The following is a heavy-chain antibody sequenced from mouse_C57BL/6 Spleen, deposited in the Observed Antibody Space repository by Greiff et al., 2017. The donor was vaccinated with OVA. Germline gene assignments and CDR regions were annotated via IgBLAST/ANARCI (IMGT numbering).Heavy chain of an antibody. Sequence: EVQRVESGGGLVKPGGSLKLSCAASGFTFSSYAMSWVRQTPEKRLEWVATISDGGSYNYYPDNVKGRFTISRDNAKNILYLQMSHLNSENTAMYDCARESYGSSYRYFDVWGTGTTVTVSS. CDR2: ISDGGSYN. CDR1: GFTFSSYA. D-gene: IGHD1-1*01. V-gene: IGHV5-4*01. CDR3: ARESYGSSYRYFDV. J-gene: IGHJ1*03.